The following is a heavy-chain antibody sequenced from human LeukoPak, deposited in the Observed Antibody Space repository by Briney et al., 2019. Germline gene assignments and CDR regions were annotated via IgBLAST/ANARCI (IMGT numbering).Heavy chain of an antibody. J-gene: IGHJ4*02. Sequence: PGGSLRLSCAASGFTFHSYAMHWVRHAPGKGLEWVSGISSNSGSIGYADSVKGRFTISRDNAENSLYLQMNRLRAEDTAVYYCARVYDTSGYKTPPPDYWGQGTLVTVSS. D-gene: IGHD3-22*01. V-gene: IGHV3-9*01. CDR2: ISSNSGSI. CDR1: GFTFHSYA. CDR3: ARVYDTSGYKTPPPDY.